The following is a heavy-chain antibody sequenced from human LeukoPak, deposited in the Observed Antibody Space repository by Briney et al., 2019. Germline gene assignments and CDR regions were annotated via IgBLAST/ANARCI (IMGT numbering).Heavy chain of an antibody. CDR2: IKQDGSEK. D-gene: IGHD2-2*01. J-gene: IGHJ4*02. V-gene: IGHV3-7*01. CDR3: ARATNPYIVVVPAALLY. CDR1: GFTFSSYA. Sequence: GGSLRLSCAASGFTFSSYAMSWVRQAPGKGLEWVANIKQDGSEKYYVDSVKGRFTISRDNAKNSLYLQMNSLRAEDTAVYYCARATNPYIVVVPAALLYWGQGTLVTVSS.